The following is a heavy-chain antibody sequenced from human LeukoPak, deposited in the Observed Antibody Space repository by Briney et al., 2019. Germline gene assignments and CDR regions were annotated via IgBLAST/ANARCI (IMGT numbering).Heavy chain of an antibody. Sequence: PSETLSLTCTVSGGSITSNHYYWGWIRQPPGKGLEWIGSIYYGGSIHYNPSLKSRVTMSVDTSKNQFSLKLRSVTATDTAVYHCATSPGADYGGDHWFDPWGQGTLVTVSS. J-gene: IGHJ5*02. V-gene: IGHV4-39*01. CDR2: IYYGGSI. D-gene: IGHD4-23*01. CDR1: GGSITSNHYY. CDR3: ATSPGADYGGDHWFDP.